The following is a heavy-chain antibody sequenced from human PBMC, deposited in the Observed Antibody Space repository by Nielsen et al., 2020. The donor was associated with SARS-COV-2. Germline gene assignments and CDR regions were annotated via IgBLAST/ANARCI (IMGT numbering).Heavy chain of an antibody. Sequence: GESLKISCTGSGFTFGDYAMNWVRQTPGKGLEWVGGIRSKAFGATTDYAASVKGRFIISRDDSKNTAHLQMNSLKSEDTAVYFCSRDLQFSGGSQSYDYWGQGTRVTVSS. D-gene: IGHD3-10*01. V-gene: IGHV3-49*04. CDR3: SRDLQFSGGSQSYDY. J-gene: IGHJ4*02. CDR2: IRSKAFGATT. CDR1: GFTFGDYA.